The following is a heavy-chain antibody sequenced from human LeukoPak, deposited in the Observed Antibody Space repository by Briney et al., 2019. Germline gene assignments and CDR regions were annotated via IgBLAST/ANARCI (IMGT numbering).Heavy chain of an antibody. CDR3: ARTITMARVDI. J-gene: IGHJ3*02. V-gene: IGHV3-53*01. Sequence: PVGSLRLSCAASGFTVSSNYMSWVRQAPGKGLEWVSVIYSSGNTVYADSVKGRFTISRDNSKNTLYLQMNSLRVEDTAVYFCARTITMARVDIWGQGTLVTVSS. D-gene: IGHD3-10*01. CDR2: IYSSGNT. CDR1: GFTVSSNY.